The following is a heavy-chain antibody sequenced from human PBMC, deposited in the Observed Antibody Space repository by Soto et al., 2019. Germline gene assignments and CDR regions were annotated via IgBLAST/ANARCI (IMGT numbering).Heavy chain of an antibody. Sequence: QVQLVQSGAEVKKPGSSVKVSCKASGGTFSSYAISWVRQAPGQGLEWMGGIIPIFGTANYAQKFQGRVTITADESTSTAYMELSSLRSEDTAMYYCARRGYWLDDYVWGSYRYGWFDPWGQGTLVTVSS. J-gene: IGHJ5*02. CDR3: ARRGYWLDDYVWGSYRYGWFDP. CDR1: GGTFSSYA. D-gene: IGHD3-16*02. V-gene: IGHV1-69*01. CDR2: IIPIFGTA.